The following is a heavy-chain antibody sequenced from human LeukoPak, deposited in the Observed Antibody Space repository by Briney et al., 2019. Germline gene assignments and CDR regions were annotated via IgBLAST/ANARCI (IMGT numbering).Heavy chain of an antibody. D-gene: IGHD3-22*01. V-gene: IGHV3-23*01. CDR1: GLTFSSYA. CDR2: ISGSGGST. CDR3: ASPPGYYDSSGYSGEYYFDY. Sequence: PGGSLRLSCAASGLTFSSYAMSWVRQAPGKGLEWVSAISGSGGSTYYADSVKGRFTISRDNSKNTLYLQMNSLRAEDTAVYYCASPPGYYDSSGYSGEYYFDYWGQGTLVTVSS. J-gene: IGHJ4*02.